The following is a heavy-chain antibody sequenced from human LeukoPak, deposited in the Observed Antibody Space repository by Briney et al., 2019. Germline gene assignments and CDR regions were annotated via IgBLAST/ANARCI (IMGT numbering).Heavy chain of an antibody. V-gene: IGHV3-23*01. CDR3: ARGNGSYGFSPLFDY. CDR1: GFTFSSYS. Sequence: PGGSLRLSCAASGFTFSSYSMTWVRQAPGKGLEWVSVISGRGGVTNYADSVKGRFTISRDNSKNTLYLQMSSLRAEDTAVYYCARGNGSYGFSPLFDYWGQGTLVTVSS. D-gene: IGHD5-18*01. CDR2: ISGRGGVT. J-gene: IGHJ4*02.